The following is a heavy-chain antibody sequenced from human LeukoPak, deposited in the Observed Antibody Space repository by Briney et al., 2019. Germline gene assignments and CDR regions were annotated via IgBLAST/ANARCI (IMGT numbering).Heavy chain of an antibody. V-gene: IGHV1-69*02. CDR2: IIPILGIA. D-gene: IGHD2-15*01. J-gene: IGHJ5*02. CDR1: GGTFSSYT. Sequence: SVKVSCKASGGTFSSYTISWVRQAPGQGLEWVGRIIPILGIANYAQKFQGRVTITADKSTSTAYMELSSLRSEDTAVYYCARLDCSGGSCLFDPWGQGTLVTVSS. CDR3: ARLDCSGGSCLFDP.